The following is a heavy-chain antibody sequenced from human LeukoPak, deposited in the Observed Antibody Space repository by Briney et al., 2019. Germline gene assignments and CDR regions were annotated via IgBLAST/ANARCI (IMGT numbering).Heavy chain of an antibody. CDR1: GGSFSGYY. J-gene: IGHJ4*02. Sequence: SEILSLTCAVYGGSFSGYYWNWIRQPPGKGLEWIGEINHSGSTNYNPSLKSRVTISVDTSKNQFSLKLSSVTAADTAVYYCARYSSSSRSPYYYFDYWGQGTLVTVSS. V-gene: IGHV4-34*01. CDR2: INHSGST. D-gene: IGHD6-6*01. CDR3: ARYSSSSRSPYYYFDY.